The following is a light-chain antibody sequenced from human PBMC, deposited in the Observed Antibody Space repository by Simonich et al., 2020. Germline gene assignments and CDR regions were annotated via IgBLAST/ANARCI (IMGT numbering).Light chain of an antibody. CDR1: SSDVGGYNY. CDR2: DVS. J-gene: IGLJ2*01. CDR3: SSYTSSSTVVV. V-gene: IGLV2-14*03. Sequence: QSALTQPASVSGSPGQSITISCPGTSSDVGGYNYVSWYQQHPGKAPKRMIYDVSNRPTGVSNRFSGSKSGNTASLTISGRQAEDEADYYCSSYTSSSTVVVFGGGTKLTVL.